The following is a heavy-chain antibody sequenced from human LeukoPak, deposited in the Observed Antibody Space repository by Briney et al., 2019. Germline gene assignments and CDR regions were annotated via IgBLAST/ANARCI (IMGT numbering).Heavy chain of an antibody. V-gene: IGHV3-48*03. CDR2: ISSSGSTI. D-gene: IGHD3-10*01. CDR3: ARVRLFGGGYFDY. CDR1: GFTFSSYE. Sequence: QTGGSLRLSCAASGFTFSSYEMNWVRQAPGKGLEWVSYISSSGSTIYYADSVKGRFTISRDNSKNTLYLQMNSLRAEDTAVYYCARVRLFGGGYFDYWGQGTLVTVSS. J-gene: IGHJ4*02.